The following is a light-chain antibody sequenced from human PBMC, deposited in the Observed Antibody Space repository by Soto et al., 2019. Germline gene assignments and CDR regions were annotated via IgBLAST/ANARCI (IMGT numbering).Light chain of an antibody. CDR3: QQTYDTPYT. Sequence: DIQMTQSPSSLSASVGDRVNITCRASQNTRNYLNWYQHKPGKAPQLLIYIVSNLESGVPSRFSGSGSGTDFTLTISSLRPEDFVTYYCQQTYDTPYTFGQGTNLEI. V-gene: IGKV1-39*01. J-gene: IGKJ2*01. CDR1: QNTRNY. CDR2: IVS.